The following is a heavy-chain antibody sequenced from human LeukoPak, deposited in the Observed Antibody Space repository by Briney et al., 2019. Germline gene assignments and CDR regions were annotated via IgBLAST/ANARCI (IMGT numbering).Heavy chain of an antibody. J-gene: IGHJ4*02. V-gene: IGHV1-69*06. CDR2: IIPIFGTA. CDR1: GGTFSSYA. Sequence: SVKVSCKASGGTFSSYAISWVRQAPGQGLEWMGGIIPIFGTANYAQKFQGRVTITADKSTSTAYMELSSLRSEDTAVYYCARDSLFLRGYFDYWGQGTLVTVSS. CDR3: ARDSLFLRGYFDY. D-gene: IGHD4-17*01.